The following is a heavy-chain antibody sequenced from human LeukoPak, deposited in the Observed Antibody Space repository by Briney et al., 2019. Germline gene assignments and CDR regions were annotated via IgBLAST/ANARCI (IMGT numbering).Heavy chain of an antibody. J-gene: IGHJ4*02. Sequence: SQSLSLTCTVSGDSFSSANYYWTWVRQPPGKGLEWIGYVYYDGSTYYHPSLQSRLAISVDTSKNQFSLNLSSVTAADTAVYYCVRGLTGYSYFFDHWGQGALVTVSS. V-gene: IGHV4-30-4*08. D-gene: IGHD1-20*01. CDR2: VYYDGST. CDR1: GDSFSSANYY. CDR3: VRGLTGYSYFFDH.